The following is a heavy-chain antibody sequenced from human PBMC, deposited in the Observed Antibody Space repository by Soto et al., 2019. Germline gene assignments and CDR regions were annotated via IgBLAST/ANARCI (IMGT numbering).Heavy chain of an antibody. CDR2: IFHSGTS. Sequence: SETLSLTCAVSGGSIYSSNWWSWVRQPPGKGLEWIGEIFHSGTSNYNPSLKSRVTISVDNSKNEFSLNLFSVTAADTAVYYWASLGPGAATVTPGAVFDVWGHGKMVTVS. CDR3: ASLGPGAATVTPGAVFDV. CDR1: GGSIYSSNW. V-gene: IGHV4-4*02. J-gene: IGHJ3*01. D-gene: IGHD4-17*01.